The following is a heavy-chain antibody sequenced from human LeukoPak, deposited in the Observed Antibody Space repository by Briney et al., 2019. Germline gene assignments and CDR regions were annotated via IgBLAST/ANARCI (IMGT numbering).Heavy chain of an antibody. CDR1: GFTFSSYA. V-gene: IGHV3-23*01. CDR3: AKFGLAGSGRYHDAFDI. J-gene: IGHJ3*02. CDR2: LSGSGGST. Sequence: GGSLRLSCAASGFTFSSYAMNWVRQAPGKGLEWVSTLSGSGGSTYYADSVKGRSTISRDNSKNTLYLQMNSLRAEDTAVYYCAKFGLAGSGRYHDAFDIWGQGTMVTVSS. D-gene: IGHD3-10*01.